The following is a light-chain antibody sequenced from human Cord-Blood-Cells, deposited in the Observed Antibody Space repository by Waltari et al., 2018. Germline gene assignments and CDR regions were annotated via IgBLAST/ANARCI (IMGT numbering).Light chain of an antibody. CDR3: SSYTSSSTLV. J-gene: IGLJ3*02. Sequence: QSALTQPASVSGSPGQSITISCTGTSSDGGGYNYVSWYQQHPGKAPKLMIYDVSNRPSGVSNSFSGSKSGNTASLTISGLQAEDEADYYCSSYTSSSTLVFGGGTKLTVL. CDR2: DVS. CDR1: SSDGGGYNY. V-gene: IGLV2-14*01.